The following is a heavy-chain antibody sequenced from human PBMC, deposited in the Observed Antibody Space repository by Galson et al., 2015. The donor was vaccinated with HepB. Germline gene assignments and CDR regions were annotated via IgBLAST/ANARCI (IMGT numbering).Heavy chain of an antibody. Sequence: SLRLSCAASGFTFSNAWMSWVRQAPGKGLEWVGRIKSKSDGGTTDYAAPVKGRFTISRDDSKNTLYLQMNSLKTEDTAVYYCFTDPLYTNYYYGMDVWGQGTTVTVSS. V-gene: IGHV3-15*01. CDR2: IKSKSDGGTT. CDR1: GFTFSNAW. CDR3: FTDPLYTNYYYGMDV. J-gene: IGHJ6*02. D-gene: IGHD4-11*01.